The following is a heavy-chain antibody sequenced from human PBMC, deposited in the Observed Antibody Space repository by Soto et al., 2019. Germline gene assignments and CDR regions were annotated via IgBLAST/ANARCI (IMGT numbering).Heavy chain of an antibody. V-gene: IGHV3-30-3*01. J-gene: IGHJ6*02. CDR1: GFTFSSYA. D-gene: IGHD6-13*01. CDR3: ARDLDSSSWFNYYFYGMDV. CDR2: ISYDGSNK. Sequence: QVQLVESGGGVVQPGRSLRLSCAASGFTFSSYAMHWVRQAPGKGLEGVAVISYDGSNKYYADSVKGRLTISRDNSKNTLYLQMHSLRAEDTAVYYCARDLDSSSWFNYYFYGMDVWGQGTPVTVSS.